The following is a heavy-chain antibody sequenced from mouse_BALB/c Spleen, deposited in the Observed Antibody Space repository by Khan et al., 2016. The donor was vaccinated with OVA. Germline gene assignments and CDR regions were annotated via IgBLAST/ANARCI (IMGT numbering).Heavy chain of an antibody. CDR3: ARGGFAY. CDR2: ISSVAYSI. V-gene: IGHV5-15*02. J-gene: IGHJ3*01. CDR1: GFTFIDYG. Sequence: EVELVESGGGLVQPGGSRKLSCAASGFTFIDYGMAWVRQTPGKGPEWIAFISSVAYSIYYADTVTGRFTISREHAKNTLYLEMSSRGSDDTARYYCARGGFAYWGQGTLVTVSA.